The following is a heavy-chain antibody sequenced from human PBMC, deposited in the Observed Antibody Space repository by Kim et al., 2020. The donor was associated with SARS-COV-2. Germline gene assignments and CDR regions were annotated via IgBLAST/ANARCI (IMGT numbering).Heavy chain of an antibody. CDR3: ARVNIAVAGMYGMNWFDP. V-gene: IGHV1-69*13. D-gene: IGHD6-19*01. CDR1: GGTFSSYA. CDR2: IIPIFGTA. Sequence: SVKVSCKASGGTFSSYAISWVRQAPGQGLEWMGGIIPIFGTANYAQKFQGRVTITADESTSTAYMELSSLRSEDTAVYYCARVNIAVAGMYGMNWFDPWGQGTLVTVSS. J-gene: IGHJ5*02.